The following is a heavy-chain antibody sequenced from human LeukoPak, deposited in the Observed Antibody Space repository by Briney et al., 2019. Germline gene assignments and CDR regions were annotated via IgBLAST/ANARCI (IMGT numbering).Heavy chain of an antibody. CDR3: ASGTLRLYYFDY. Sequence: SETLSLTCAVYGGSFSGYYWSWIRQPPGKGLEWIGEINHSGSTNYNPSLKSRVTISVDTSKNQFSLKLSSVTAADTAVYYCASGTLRLYYFDYWGQGTLVTVSS. CDR2: INHSGST. CDR1: GGSFSGYY. J-gene: IGHJ4*02. V-gene: IGHV4-34*01. D-gene: IGHD3-16*01.